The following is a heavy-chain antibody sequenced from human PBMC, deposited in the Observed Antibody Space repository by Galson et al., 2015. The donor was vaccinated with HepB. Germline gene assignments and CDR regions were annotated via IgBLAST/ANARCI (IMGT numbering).Heavy chain of an antibody. V-gene: IGHV3-30*18. CDR3: VKAGRDGYNYDY. J-gene: IGHJ4*02. CDR2: ISYDGSNK. Sequence: SLRLSCAASGFTFSSYGMHWVRQAPGKGLEWVAVISYDGSNKYYADSVKGRFTVSRDNSKNTLYLQMNSLRAEDTAVYYCVKAGRDGYNYDYWGQGTLVTVSS. CDR1: GFTFSSYG. D-gene: IGHD5-24*01.